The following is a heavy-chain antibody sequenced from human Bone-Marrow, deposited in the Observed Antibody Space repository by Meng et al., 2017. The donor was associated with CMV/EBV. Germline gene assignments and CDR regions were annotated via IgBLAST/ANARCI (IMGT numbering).Heavy chain of an antibody. CDR3: ARHTGESCITIFGVVTIKRGDCYNNWFDP. J-gene: IGHJ5*02. V-gene: IGHV4-34*01. CDR1: GGSFSGYY. D-gene: IGHD3-3*01. CDR2: INHSGST. Sequence: SETLSLTCAVYGGSFSGYYWSWIRQPPGKGLEWIGEINHSGSTYYNPSLKSRVTISVDTSKNQFSLKLSSVTAADTAVYYCARHTGESCITIFGVVTIKRGDCYNNWFDPWGQGTLVTVSS.